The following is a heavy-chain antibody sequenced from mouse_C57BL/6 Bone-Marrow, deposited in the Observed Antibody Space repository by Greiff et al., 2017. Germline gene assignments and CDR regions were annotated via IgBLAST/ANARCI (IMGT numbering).Heavy chain of an antibody. CDR1: GYTFTSYW. D-gene: IGHD2-4*01. V-gene: IGHV1-64*01. Sequence: VQLQQPGAELVKPGASVKLSCKASGYTFTSYWMHWVKQRPGQGLEWIGMIHPNSGSTNYNEKFKSKATLTVDKSSSTAYLQLSSLTSEDTAVYYCTPCYDYEGYWGQGTTLTVSS. CDR2: IHPNSGST. J-gene: IGHJ2*01. CDR3: TPCYDYEGY.